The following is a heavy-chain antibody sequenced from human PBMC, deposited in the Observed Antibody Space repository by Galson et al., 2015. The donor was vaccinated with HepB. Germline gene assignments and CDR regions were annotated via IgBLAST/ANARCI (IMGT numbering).Heavy chain of an antibody. V-gene: IGHV1-24*01. J-gene: IGHJ3*02. CDR1: GYTLTELS. CDR3: ASPMATITRGAFDI. D-gene: IGHD5-24*01. Sequence: SVKVSRKVSGYTLTELSMHWVRQAPGKGLEWMGGFDPEDGETIYAQKFQGRVTMTEDTSTDTAYMELSSLRSEDTAVYYCASPMATITRGAFDIWGQGTMVTVSS. CDR2: FDPEDGET.